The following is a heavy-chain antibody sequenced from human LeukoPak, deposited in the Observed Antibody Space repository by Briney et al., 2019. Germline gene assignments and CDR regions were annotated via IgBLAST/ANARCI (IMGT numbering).Heavy chain of an antibody. CDR1: GFTVSSNY. CDR2: IYSGGST. V-gene: IGHV3-53*01. D-gene: IGHD4-17*01. J-gene: IGHJ4*02. Sequence: PGGSLRLSCAASGFTVSSNYMSWVRQAPGKGLEWVSVIYSGGSTYYADSVKGRFTISRDNSKNTLYLQMNSLRAEDTAVYYCARAYGDYLYYFDYWGQGTLVTVSS. CDR3: ARAYGDYLYYFDY.